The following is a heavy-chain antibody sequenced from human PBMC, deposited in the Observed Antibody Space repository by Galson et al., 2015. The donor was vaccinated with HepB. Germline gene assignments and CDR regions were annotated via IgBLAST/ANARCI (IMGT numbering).Heavy chain of an antibody. Sequence: SVKVSCKASGGTFSSYAISWVRQAPGQGLEWMGGIIPIFGTANYAQKFQGRVTITADESTSTAYMELSSLRSEDTAVYYCAMPWQDIVVVVAATAPVSYYYYGMDVWGQGTTVTVSS. CDR1: GGTFSSYA. CDR3: AMPWQDIVVVVAATAPVSYYYYGMDV. V-gene: IGHV1-69*13. D-gene: IGHD2-15*01. J-gene: IGHJ6*02. CDR2: IIPIFGTA.